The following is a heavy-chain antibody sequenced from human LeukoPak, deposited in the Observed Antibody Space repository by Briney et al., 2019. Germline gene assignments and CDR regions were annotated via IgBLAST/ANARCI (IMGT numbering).Heavy chain of an antibody. V-gene: IGHV3-33*01. CDR3: ARDQRDYDFWSGSNSNYYYYGMDV. D-gene: IGHD3-3*01. CDR2: IWYDGSNK. Sequence: PGRSLRLSCAASGFTFSSYGMHWVRQAPGKGLEWVAVIWYDGSNKYYADSVKGRFTISRDNSKNTLYPQMNSLRAEDTAVYYCARDQRDYDFWSGSNSNYYYYGMDVWGQGTTVTVSS. J-gene: IGHJ6*02. CDR1: GFTFSSYG.